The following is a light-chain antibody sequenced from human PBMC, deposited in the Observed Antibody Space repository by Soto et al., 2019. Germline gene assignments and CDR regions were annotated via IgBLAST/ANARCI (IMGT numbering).Light chain of an antibody. CDR2: AAS. J-gene: IGKJ1*01. CDR1: QTVGTF. CDR3: QQSYSIRSWK. V-gene: IGKV1-39*01. Sequence: DIQMTQSPSSLSASVGDRVTITCRASQTVGTFLTWYQQRPGRAPNLLIYAASNLPTGAPSRFSGSGSGTDFALTINRLQPEDFGTYYCQQSYSIRSWKFGQGTKVDIK.